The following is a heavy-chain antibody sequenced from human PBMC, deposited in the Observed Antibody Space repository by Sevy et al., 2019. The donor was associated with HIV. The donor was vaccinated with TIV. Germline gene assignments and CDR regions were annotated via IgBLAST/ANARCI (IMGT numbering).Heavy chain of an antibody. CDR2: LDPGNGEI. J-gene: IGHJ5*02. CDR1: GYSLSKLS. D-gene: IGHD2-15*01. Sequence: ASVKVSCKVFGYSLSKLSMHWARQAPGRGLEWMGSLDPGNGEITYAQTLQGRVTMTEDTSTDTAYMELSSMTSEDTATYYCATVGLGYYSGSSYYQGDWFDPWGQGTLVTVSS. V-gene: IGHV1-24*01. CDR3: ATVGLGYYSGSSYYQGDWFDP.